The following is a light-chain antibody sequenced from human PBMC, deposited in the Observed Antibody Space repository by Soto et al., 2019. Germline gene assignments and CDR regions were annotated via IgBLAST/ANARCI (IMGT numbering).Light chain of an antibody. V-gene: IGLV2-23*01. CDR3: CSYAGSSTYV. CDR2: ETN. CDR1: GNDVGTYNL. J-gene: IGLJ1*01. Sequence: QSALTQPASVTGSPGQSITISCTGTGNDVGTYNLVSWYQRHPGKAPKLLIYETNKRPSGIPNRFSGSKSGNTASLTISGLQAEDEAEYSCCSYAGSSTYVFGTGTKLTVL.